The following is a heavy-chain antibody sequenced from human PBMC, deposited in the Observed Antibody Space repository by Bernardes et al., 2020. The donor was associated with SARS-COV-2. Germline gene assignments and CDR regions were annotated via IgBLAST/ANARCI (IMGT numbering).Heavy chain of an antibody. V-gene: IGHV1-24*01. Sequence: ASVKVSCKVSGYTFTELSMHWVRQAPGKGLEWMGGFDPEDGETIYAQKFQGRVTMTEDTSTDTAYMELSSLRSEDTAVYYCATGPALVPAAREAWFDPWGQGTLITVSS. CDR2: FDPEDGET. D-gene: IGHD2-2*01. CDR1: GYTFTELS. J-gene: IGHJ5*02. CDR3: ATGPALVPAAREAWFDP.